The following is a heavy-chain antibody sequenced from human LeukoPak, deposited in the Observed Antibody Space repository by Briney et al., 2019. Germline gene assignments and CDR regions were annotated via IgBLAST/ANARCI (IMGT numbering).Heavy chain of an antibody. CDR1: GYTFTNNG. J-gene: IGHJ4*02. V-gene: IGHV1-18*01. D-gene: IGHD6-19*01. Sequence: ASVKVSCKASGYTFTNNGISWVRQAPGQGLEWMGWISYNGNTNYAQKLQGRVTMTTDTSTNTAYMELRSLRSDDTAVYYCAHDPYSSGWTFDYWGQGTLVTVSS. CDR3: AHDPYSSGWTFDY. CDR2: ISYNGNT.